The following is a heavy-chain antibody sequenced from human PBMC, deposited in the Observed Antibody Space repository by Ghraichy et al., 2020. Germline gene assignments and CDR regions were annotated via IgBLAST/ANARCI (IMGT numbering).Heavy chain of an antibody. D-gene: IGHD3-22*01. Sequence: SETLSLTCTVSGGSISSYYWSWIRQPPGKGLEWIGYIYYSGSTNYNPSLKSRVTISVDTSKNQFSLKLSSVTAADTAVYYCARAVYYYDSSGYYSGHFDYWGQGTLVTVSS. CDR1: GGSISSYY. J-gene: IGHJ4*02. CDR2: IYYSGST. CDR3: ARAVYYYDSSGYYSGHFDY. V-gene: IGHV4-59*08.